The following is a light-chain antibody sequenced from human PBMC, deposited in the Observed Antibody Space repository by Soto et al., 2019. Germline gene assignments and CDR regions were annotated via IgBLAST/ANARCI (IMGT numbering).Light chain of an antibody. CDR2: GAS. Sequence: EIVLTQSPGSLSLSPGERAPLSCRASQSVSSSYLAGYQHKPGQAPRLLIYGASSRATGIPDRFGGSGSGTDLTLTISSLEPEDFAVYYCQQYGSSSITFGQGTRLEIK. J-gene: IGKJ5*01. V-gene: IGKV3-20*01. CDR3: QQYGSSSIT. CDR1: QSVSSSY.